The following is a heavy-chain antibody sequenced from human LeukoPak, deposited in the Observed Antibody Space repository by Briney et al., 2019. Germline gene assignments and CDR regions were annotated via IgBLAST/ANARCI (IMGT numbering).Heavy chain of an antibody. CDR3: ARDRYSNAPDY. Sequence: PGGSLRLSCVASGFTFDDYVMSWVRQAPGKELEWVSGINWYGGSTGYADSAKGRFTIPRDNAKNSLYLQMNSLRAEDTALYYCARDRYSNAPDYWGQGTLVTVPS. J-gene: IGHJ4*02. V-gene: IGHV3-20*04. D-gene: IGHD4-11*01. CDR1: GFTFDDYV. CDR2: INWYGGST.